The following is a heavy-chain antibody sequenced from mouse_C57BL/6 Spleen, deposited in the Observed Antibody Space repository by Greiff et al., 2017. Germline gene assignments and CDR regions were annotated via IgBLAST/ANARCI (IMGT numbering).Heavy chain of an antibody. J-gene: IGHJ4*01. CDR3: ARSDLLYPHYYAMDY. D-gene: IGHD2-1*01. Sequence: QVHVKQSGAELVKPGASVKISCKASGYAFSSYWMNWVKQRPGKGLEWIGQIYPGDGDTNYNGKFKGKATLTADKSSSTAYMQLSSLTSEDSAVYFCARSDLLYPHYYAMDYWGQGTSVTVSS. V-gene: IGHV1-80*01. CDR1: GYAFSSYW. CDR2: IYPGDGDT.